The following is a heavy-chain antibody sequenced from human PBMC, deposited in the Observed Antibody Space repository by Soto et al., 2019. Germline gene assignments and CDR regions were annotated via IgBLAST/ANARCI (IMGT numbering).Heavy chain of an antibody. J-gene: IGHJ4*02. V-gene: IGHV3-48*02. CDR2: ISTSSATQ. CDR3: ARDSMAKISHFDY. D-gene: IGHD5-12*01. Sequence: GGSLRLSCAASGFTFGSFAMSWVRHAPGKGLEWLSYISTSSATQYFAESVKGRFTVSRDNAKNSLYLQMNSLRDEDTAVYYCARDSMAKISHFDYWGQGALVTVSS. CDR1: GFTFGSFA.